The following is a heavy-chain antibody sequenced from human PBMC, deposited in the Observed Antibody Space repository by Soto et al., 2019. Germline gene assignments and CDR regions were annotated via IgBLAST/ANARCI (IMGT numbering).Heavy chain of an antibody. CDR3: ARLRGDSSGYSYYFDY. CDR2: ISSSGSTI. J-gene: IGHJ4*02. V-gene: IGHV3-11*01. CDR1: GFTFSDYY. Sequence: GGSLRLSCAASGFTFSDYYMSWIRQAPGKGLEWVSYISSSGSTIYYADSVKGRFTISRDNAKNSLYLQMNSLRAEDTAVYYCARLRGDSSGYSYYFDYWGQGTLVTVSS. D-gene: IGHD3-22*01.